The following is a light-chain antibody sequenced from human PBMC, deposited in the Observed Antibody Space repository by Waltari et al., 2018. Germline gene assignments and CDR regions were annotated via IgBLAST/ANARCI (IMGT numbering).Light chain of an antibody. J-gene: IGLJ3*02. V-gene: IGLV1-44*01. Sequence: QSVLTQPPSTSGTPGQRVTISCSGSTSNIGTNTVTWYQLLPGTAPKTVIFANYHRPSGVPDRFSASKSGTSASLVISGLQSEDEADYFCATWDVSLSGRVFGGGTKVTVL. CDR1: TSNIGTNT. CDR2: ANY. CDR3: ATWDVSLSGRV.